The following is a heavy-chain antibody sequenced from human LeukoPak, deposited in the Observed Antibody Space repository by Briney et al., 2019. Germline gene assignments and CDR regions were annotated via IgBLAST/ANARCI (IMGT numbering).Heavy chain of an antibody. CDR1: GFTFHYW. D-gene: IGHD2-15*01. J-gene: IGHJ5*01. CDR2: IKEDGSER. CDR3: AVEGYCSGGRCYTDWFDS. Sequence: GGSLRLSCAVSGFTFHYWMAWVRQAPGKGLEWVANIKEDGSERHCADSVRDRFTISRDNVKNSLYLQMNSLRDEDTAVYYCAVEGYCSGGRCYTDWFDSWGQGTLVTVSS. V-gene: IGHV3-7*02.